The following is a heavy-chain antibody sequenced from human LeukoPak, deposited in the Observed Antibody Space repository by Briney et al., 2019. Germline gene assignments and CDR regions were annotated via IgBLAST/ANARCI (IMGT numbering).Heavy chain of an antibody. V-gene: IGHV3-7*01. Sequence: GGSLRLSCAASGFTFSSYWMSWVRQAPGKGLEWVANIKQDGSEKYYVDSVKGRFTISRDNAKNSLYLQMNSLRAEDTAVYYCARDILTGYYYYYYYYYMDVWGKGTTVTVSS. CDR3: ARDILTGYYYYYYYYYMDV. J-gene: IGHJ6*03. CDR1: GFTFSSYW. D-gene: IGHD3-9*01. CDR2: IKQDGSEK.